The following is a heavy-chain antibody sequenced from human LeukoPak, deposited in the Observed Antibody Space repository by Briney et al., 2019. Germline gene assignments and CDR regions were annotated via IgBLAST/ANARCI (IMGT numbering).Heavy chain of an antibody. CDR2: INPSGGST. Sequence: ASVKVSCKASGYTFTSYYMHWVRQAPGQGLEWMGIINPSGGSTSYAQKFQGRVTMTRNTSISTAYMELSSLRSEDTAVYYCARGTDVLRFLEWLLYEHYYGMDVWGQGTTVTVSS. CDR3: ARGTDVLRFLEWLLYEHYYGMDV. J-gene: IGHJ6*02. D-gene: IGHD3-3*01. CDR1: GYTFTSYY. V-gene: IGHV1-46*01.